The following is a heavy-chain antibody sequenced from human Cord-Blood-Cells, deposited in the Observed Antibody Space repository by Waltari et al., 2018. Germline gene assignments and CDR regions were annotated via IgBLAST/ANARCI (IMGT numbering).Heavy chain of an antibody. J-gene: IGHJ4*02. CDR2: IIPIFGTA. V-gene: IGHV1-69*06. CDR3: ARDVSTYYYDSSGYYFDY. CDR1: GGTFSSYA. Sequence: QVQLVQSGAEVKKPGSSVKVSCKASGGTFSSYAISWVRQAPGPGLEWMGGIIPIFGTANYAQKFQGRVTITADKSTSTAYMELSSLRSEDTAVYYCARDVSTYYYDSSGYYFDYWGQGTLVTVSS. D-gene: IGHD3-22*01.